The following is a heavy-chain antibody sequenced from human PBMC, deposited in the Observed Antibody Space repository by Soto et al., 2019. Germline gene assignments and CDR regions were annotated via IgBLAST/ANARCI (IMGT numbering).Heavy chain of an antibody. D-gene: IGHD3-22*01. V-gene: IGHV1-18*01. J-gene: IGHJ4*02. CDR1: GYTFTSYG. CDR3: ARDTEWGYYYDSSGYPKRFEY. Sequence: ASVKVSCKASGYTFTSYGISWVRQAPGQGLEWMGWISAYNGNTNYAQKLQGRVTMTTDTSTSTAYMELRSLRSDDTAVYYCARDTEWGYYYDSSGYPKRFEYWGQGTLLTVSS. CDR2: ISAYNGNT.